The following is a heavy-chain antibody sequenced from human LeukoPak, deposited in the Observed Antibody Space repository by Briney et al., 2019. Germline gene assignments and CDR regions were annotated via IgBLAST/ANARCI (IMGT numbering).Heavy chain of an antibody. CDR2: IYTSGST. D-gene: IGHD4-17*01. CDR3: ARDDYGDYVGAFDI. Sequence: KPSETLSLTCTVSGGSISSYYWSWIRQPAGKGLEWIGRIYTSGSTNYNPSFKSRVTMSVDTFKNQFSLKLSSVTAADTAVYYCARDDYGDYVGAFDIWGQGTMVTVSS. V-gene: IGHV4-4*07. CDR1: GGSISSYY. J-gene: IGHJ3*02.